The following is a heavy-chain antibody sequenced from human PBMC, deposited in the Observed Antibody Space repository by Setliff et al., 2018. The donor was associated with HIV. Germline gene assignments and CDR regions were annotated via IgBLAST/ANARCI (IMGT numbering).Heavy chain of an antibody. D-gene: IGHD6-19*01. J-gene: IGHJ5*02. Sequence: PSETLSLTCAIYGGSFSGNYWSWIRQPPGKGLEWIGEINYSGTTNHNPFLKSRVTISVDKSQNQFSLKLSSVTAADTAVYYCARGPARAVARPGWLDPWGQGTLVTVSS. V-gene: IGHV4-34*01. CDR1: GGSFSGNY. CDR3: ARGPARAVARPGWLDP. CDR2: INYSGTT.